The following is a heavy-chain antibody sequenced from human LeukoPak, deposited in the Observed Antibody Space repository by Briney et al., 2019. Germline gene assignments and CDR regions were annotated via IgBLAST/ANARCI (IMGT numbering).Heavy chain of an antibody. CDR1: GFTFSNAW. CDR2: IKSKTDGGTT. CDR3: ARRAGAYSHPYDY. D-gene: IGHD4/OR15-4a*01. Sequence: AGGSLRLSCAASGFTFSNAWMSWVRQAPGKGLEWVGHIKSKTDGGTTDYAAPVKGRFTISRDDSKNTVYLQMNSLRAEDTAVYYCARRAGAYSHPYDYWGQGTLVTVSS. J-gene: IGHJ4*02. V-gene: IGHV3-15*01.